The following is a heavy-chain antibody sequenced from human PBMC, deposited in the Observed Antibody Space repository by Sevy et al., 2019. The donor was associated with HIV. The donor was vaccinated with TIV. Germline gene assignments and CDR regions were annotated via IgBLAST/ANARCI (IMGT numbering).Heavy chain of an antibody. V-gene: IGHV3-7*01. D-gene: IGHD6-19*01. J-gene: IGHJ5*02. Sequence: GGSLSLSCAAFGFTFSNYWMSWVRQVPGKGLEWVANINQDGSEKYYVDSVRGRFSISRDNAKNSVYLQMHSLRAEETAVYYCARWVGSESSGWSLVTWGQGTLVTVSS. CDR3: ARWVGSESSGWSLVT. CDR2: INQDGSEK. CDR1: GFTFSNYW.